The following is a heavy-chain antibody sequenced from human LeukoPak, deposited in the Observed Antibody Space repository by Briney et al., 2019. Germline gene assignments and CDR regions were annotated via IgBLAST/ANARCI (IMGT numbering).Heavy chain of an antibody. CDR1: GFTFSAYG. CDR2: IPYDGNTK. Sequence: GGSLRLSCAASGFTFSAYGMHWVRQAPGKGLEWVAVIPYDGNTKYYADSVKGRFTISRDNSKDTLYLQMNSLRAEYTALYYCAKRVDYGSSWYYFDYWGQGTLVTVSS. J-gene: IGHJ4*02. D-gene: IGHD6-13*01. V-gene: IGHV3-30*18. CDR3: AKRVDYGSSWYYFDY.